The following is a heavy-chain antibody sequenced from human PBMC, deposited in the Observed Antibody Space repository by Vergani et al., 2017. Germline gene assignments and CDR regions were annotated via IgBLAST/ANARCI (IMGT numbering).Heavy chain of an antibody. CDR1: GGSISSYY. Sequence: QVQLQESGPGLVKPSETLSLTCTVSGGSISSYYWSWIRQPPGKGLEWIGYIYYSGSTNYNPSLKSRVTISVDTSKNQFSLKLSSVTAADTAVYYCARVGSGYFDWLSNDAFDIWGQGTMVTVSS. CDR2: IYYSGST. D-gene: IGHD3-9*01. CDR3: ARVGSGYFDWLSNDAFDI. V-gene: IGHV4-59*01. J-gene: IGHJ3*02.